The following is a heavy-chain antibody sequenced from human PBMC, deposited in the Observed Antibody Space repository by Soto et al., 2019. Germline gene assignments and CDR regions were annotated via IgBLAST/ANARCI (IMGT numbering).Heavy chain of an antibody. CDR2: IIPILGAP. V-gene: IGHV1-69*13. CDR3: ARDKDVAIVPAAEFYYSYDMDV. CDR1: GGTFSSNA. D-gene: IGHD2-2*01. Sequence: SVKVSCKASGGTFSSNAISWVRQAPGQGLEWLGGIIPILGAPKYAQKFQGRVTIIADESTSTVIMELSSLRSEDMAVYYCARDKDVAIVPAAEFYYSYDMDVWGQGSTVTVSS. J-gene: IGHJ6*02.